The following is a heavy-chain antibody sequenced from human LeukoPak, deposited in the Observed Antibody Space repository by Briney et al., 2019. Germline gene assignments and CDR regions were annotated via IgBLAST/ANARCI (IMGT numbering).Heavy chain of an antibody. J-gene: IGHJ3*02. V-gene: IGHV3-30*18. D-gene: IGHD3-22*01. CDR1: GFTFSSYG. CDR3: AKVLGQRYYDSSGEYDAFDI. Sequence: GGSLRLSCAASGFTFSSYGMHWVRQAPGKGLEWVAVISYDGSNKYYADSVKGRFTISRDNSKNTLYLQMNSLRAEDTAVYYCAKVLGQRYYDSSGEYDAFDIWGQGTMVTVSS. CDR2: ISYDGSNK.